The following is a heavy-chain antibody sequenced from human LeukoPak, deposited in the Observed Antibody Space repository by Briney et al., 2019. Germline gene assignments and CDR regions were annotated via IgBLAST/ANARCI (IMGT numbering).Heavy chain of an antibody. Sequence: ASVKVSCKASGYTFTGYYMHWVRQAPGQGLEWMGRINPNSGGTNYAQKFQGRVTMTRDTSISTAYMELSSLRSEDTAVYYCARGYYYDSSGYYLPFDYWGQGTLVTVSS. CDR1: GYTFTGYY. CDR3: ARGYYYDSSGYYLPFDY. J-gene: IGHJ4*02. CDR2: INPNSGGT. D-gene: IGHD3-22*01. V-gene: IGHV1-2*06.